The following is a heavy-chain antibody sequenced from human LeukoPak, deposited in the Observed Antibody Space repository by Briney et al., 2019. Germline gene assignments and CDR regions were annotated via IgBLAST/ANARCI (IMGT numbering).Heavy chain of an antibody. V-gene: IGHV3-74*01. CDR1: GFTFSSYW. J-gene: IGHJ4*02. Sequence: PGGSPRLSCAASGFTFSSYWMHWVRQAPGKGLVWVLRINSDGSSTSYADSVKGRFTISRDNAKNTLYLQMNSLRAEDTAVYYCARVAGGSSPYYFDYWGRGTLVTVSS. CDR3: ARVAGGSSPYYFDY. D-gene: IGHD6-13*01. CDR2: INSDGSST.